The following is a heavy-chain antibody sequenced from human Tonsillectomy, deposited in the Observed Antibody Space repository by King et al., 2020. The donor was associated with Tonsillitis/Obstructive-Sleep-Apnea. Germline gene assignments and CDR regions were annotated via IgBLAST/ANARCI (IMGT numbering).Heavy chain of an antibody. CDR3: VKDLCSGGSCYTFDP. J-gene: IGHJ5*02. Sequence: VQLVESGGGLVQPGGSLRLSCSASGFTFSSYAMHWVRQAPGKGLEYVSAISGNGGSTYYADSVKGRFTISRDNSKNTLCLQMSSLRAEDTAVYYCVKDLCSGGSCYTFDPWGQGTLVTVSS. V-gene: IGHV3-64D*06. CDR2: ISGNGGST. D-gene: IGHD2-15*01. CDR1: GFTFSSYA.